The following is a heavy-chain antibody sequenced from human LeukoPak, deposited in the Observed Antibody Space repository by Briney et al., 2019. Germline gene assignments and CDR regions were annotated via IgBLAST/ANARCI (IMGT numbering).Heavy chain of an antibody. CDR1: GFTFSDYE. Sequence: GGSLRLSCAASGFTFSDYEMNWVRQAPGKGLEWVSSISSSSSYIYYADSVKGRFTISRDNAKNSLYLQMNSLRAEDTAVYYCARDPSSGWYLKGWFDPWGQGTLVTVSS. V-gene: IGHV3-21*01. D-gene: IGHD6-19*01. CDR3: ARDPSSGWYLKGWFDP. CDR2: ISSSSSYI. J-gene: IGHJ5*01.